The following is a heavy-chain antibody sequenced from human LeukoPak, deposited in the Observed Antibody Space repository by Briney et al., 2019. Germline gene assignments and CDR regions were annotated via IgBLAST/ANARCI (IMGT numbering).Heavy chain of an antibody. CDR1: GGSISSGSYY. V-gene: IGHV4-39*07. CDR3: AREGPVRGVIIMSWNWFDP. D-gene: IGHD3-10*01. Sequence: PSETLSLTCTVSGGSISSGSYYWGWIRQPPGKGLEWIGSIYYSGSTYYNPSLKSRVTISVDTSKNQFSLKLSSVTAADTAVYYYAREGPVRGVIIMSWNWFDPWGQGTLVTVSS. CDR2: IYYSGST. J-gene: IGHJ5*02.